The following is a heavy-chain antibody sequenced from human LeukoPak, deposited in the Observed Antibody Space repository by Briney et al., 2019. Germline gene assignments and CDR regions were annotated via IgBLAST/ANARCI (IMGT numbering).Heavy chain of an antibody. Sequence: AGGSLRLYCTASGFTFGDYLMSWFRQAPGKGLEWIGFISGGTTEYAASVKGRFTISRDDSTSIAYLQMNSLTTEDTAVYSCSRGSGWLSVYWGQGTLVTVSS. V-gene: IGHV3-49*03. CDR1: GFTFGDYL. D-gene: IGHD6-19*01. J-gene: IGHJ4*02. CDR3: SRGSGWLSVY. CDR2: ISGGTT.